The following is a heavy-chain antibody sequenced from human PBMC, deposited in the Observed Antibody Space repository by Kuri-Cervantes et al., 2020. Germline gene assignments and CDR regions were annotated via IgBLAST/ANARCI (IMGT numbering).Heavy chain of an antibody. J-gene: IGHJ4*02. CDR1: GFTFSSYG. CDR3: AREGTEAISWDWLDY. Sequence: GESLKISCAASGFTFSSYGMHWVRQAPGKGLEWVAVIWYDGSNKYYADSVKGRFTISRDNSKNTLYLQMNSLRAEDTAVYYCAREGTEAISWDWLDYWGQGTLVTVSS. CDR2: IWYDGSNK. V-gene: IGHV3-33*01. D-gene: IGHD6-13*01.